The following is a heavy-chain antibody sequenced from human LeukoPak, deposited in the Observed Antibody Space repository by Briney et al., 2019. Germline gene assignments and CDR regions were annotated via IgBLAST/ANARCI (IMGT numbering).Heavy chain of an antibody. CDR3: ARKGQGSNWAAEYFQN. Sequence: PGGSLRLSCAASGFTVSNHYMSWVRQAPGKGLEWVSVIYSGGSTYYADSVKGRFTISRDNSKNTVYLQMNTLRAEDTAMYYCARKGQGSNWAAEYFQNWGQGTLVTVSS. CDR1: GFTVSNHY. J-gene: IGHJ1*01. CDR2: IYSGGST. D-gene: IGHD6-13*01. V-gene: IGHV3-53*01.